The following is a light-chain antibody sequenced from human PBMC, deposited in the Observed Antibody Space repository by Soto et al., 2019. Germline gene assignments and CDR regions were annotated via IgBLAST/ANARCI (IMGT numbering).Light chain of an antibody. CDR1: QVISSW. CDR2: AAS. CDR3: QQASSFPLT. Sequence: DIQMTQAPSFVSAFVGDRVTITCRASQVISSWLAWYQQKPGKAPKLLIYAASSLQSGVPSSFSGSESGTDFTRTISSLQPEDSATYYCQQASSFPLTFGGGTKVEIK. J-gene: IGKJ4*01. V-gene: IGKV1-12*01.